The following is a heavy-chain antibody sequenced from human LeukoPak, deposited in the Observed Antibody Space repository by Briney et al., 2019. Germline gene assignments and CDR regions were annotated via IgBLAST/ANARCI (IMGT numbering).Heavy chain of an antibody. CDR3: AKDNYYDSSGYYGDAFDI. CDR2: IYSGGST. CDR1: GFAVSSNY. V-gene: IGHV3-53*01. D-gene: IGHD3-22*01. Sequence: GGSLRLSCAASGFAVSSNYMSWVRQAPGKGLEWVSVIYSGGSTYYADSVKGRFTISRDNSKNTLYLQMNSLRAEDTAVYYCAKDNYYDSSGYYGDAFDIWGQGTMVTVSS. J-gene: IGHJ3*02.